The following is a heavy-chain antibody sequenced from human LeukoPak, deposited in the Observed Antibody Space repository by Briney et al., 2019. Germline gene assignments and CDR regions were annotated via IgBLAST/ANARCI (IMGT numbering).Heavy chain of an antibody. J-gene: IGHJ4*02. D-gene: IGHD6-13*01. V-gene: IGHV4-39*07. CDR1: GGSISSSSYY. Sequence: PSETLSLTCTVPGGSISSSSYYWGWIRQPPGKGLEWIGKINHSGSTNYNPSLKSRVTISVDTSKNQFSLKLSSVTAADTAVYYCARGGSSWLNFDYWGQGTLVTVSS. CDR3: ARGGSSWLNFDY. CDR2: INHSGST.